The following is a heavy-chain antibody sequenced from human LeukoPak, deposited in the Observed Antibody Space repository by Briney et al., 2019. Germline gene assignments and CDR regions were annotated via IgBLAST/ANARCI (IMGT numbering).Heavy chain of an antibody. CDR2: ISWNSGSI. J-gene: IGHJ4*02. CDR1: GFIFVDYA. Sequence: GGSLRLSCAASGFIFVDYAMHWVRPAPGKGVEWVSGISWNSGSIGYAGSVRGGFTNPRDNAKNSMYLQVNSLRAEDTALYYCAKAGSSGYGGFDYWGQGTLVTVSA. D-gene: IGHD3-22*01. V-gene: IGHV3-9*01. CDR3: AKAGSSGYGGFDY.